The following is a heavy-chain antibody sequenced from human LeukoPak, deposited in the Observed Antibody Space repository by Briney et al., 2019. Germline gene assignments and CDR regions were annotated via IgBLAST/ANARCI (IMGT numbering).Heavy chain of an antibody. V-gene: IGHV3-30*02. CDR1: GFTFSSYG. Sequence: GGSLRLSCAASGFTFSSYGMHWVRQAPGKGLEWVAFIRYDGSNKYYADSVKGRFTIPRDISENTLYLQMNALRAEDTAVYYCASRVVTSFDYWGQGTLVTVSS. D-gene: IGHD3-3*01. CDR3: ASRVVTSFDY. CDR2: IRYDGSNK. J-gene: IGHJ4*02.